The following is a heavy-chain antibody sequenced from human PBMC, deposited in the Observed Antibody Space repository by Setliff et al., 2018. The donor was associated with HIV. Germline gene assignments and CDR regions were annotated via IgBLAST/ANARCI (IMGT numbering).Heavy chain of an antibody. CDR3: ATDHRTVIQYHGMDV. V-gene: IGHV3-21*01. D-gene: IGHD4-4*01. Sequence: GGSLRLSCTASGFTFSSYTMNWVRQAPGKGLEWVSSISSSSSYIYYADSVKGRFTISRDNAKNLLYLQMNSLRAEDTAVYYCATDHRTVIQYHGMDVWGPGTTVTVSS. J-gene: IGHJ6*02. CDR1: GFTFSSYT. CDR2: ISSSSSYI.